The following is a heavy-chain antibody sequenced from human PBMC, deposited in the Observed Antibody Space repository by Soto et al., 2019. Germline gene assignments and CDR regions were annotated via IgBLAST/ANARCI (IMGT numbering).Heavy chain of an antibody. CDR1: GCAFTTYG. V-gene: IGHV1-18*01. D-gene: IGHD1-1*01. CDR3: ARGRYGDY. Sequence: QVHLVQSGAEVKKPGASVKISCKGSGCAFTTYGITWVRQAPGQGLEWMGWISAHNGNTNYAQKLQGRVTVTRDTSPSTAYMELRSLRSDDTAVYYCARGRYGDYWGQGALVTVSS. J-gene: IGHJ4*02. CDR2: ISAHNGNT.